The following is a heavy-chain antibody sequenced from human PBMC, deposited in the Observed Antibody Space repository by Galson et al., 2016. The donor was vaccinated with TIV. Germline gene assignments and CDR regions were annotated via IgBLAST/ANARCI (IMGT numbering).Heavy chain of an antibody. CDR3: AKPEGDGDYSLGAAFDA. CDR2: VTGSGGST. V-gene: IGHV3-23*01. D-gene: IGHD4-11*01. Sequence: SLRLSCAASGFAFNFYGMNWVRQAPGKGLEWVSTVTGSGGSTYSGGSTFYADSVRGRFTISRDNSNYMVYLEMNSLRAEDTAVYYCAKPEGDGDYSLGAAFDAWGQGTMVSVSS. J-gene: IGHJ3*01. CDR1: GFAFNFYG.